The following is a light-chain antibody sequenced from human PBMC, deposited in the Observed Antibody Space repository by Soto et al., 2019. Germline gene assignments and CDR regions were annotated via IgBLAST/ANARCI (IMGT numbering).Light chain of an antibody. CDR2: EIN. CDR1: RSDIGDSNF. J-gene: IGLJ1*01. Sequence: QSVLTQPASVSGSPGQSVTISCTGPRSDIGDSNFISWYQQHPGEAPKLLIFEINKRPSGVPGRFSGSKSGNTASLTVSGLQTEDEADYFCGSYAGNDNYVFGTGTKLTVL. V-gene: IGLV2-8*01. CDR3: GSYAGNDNYV.